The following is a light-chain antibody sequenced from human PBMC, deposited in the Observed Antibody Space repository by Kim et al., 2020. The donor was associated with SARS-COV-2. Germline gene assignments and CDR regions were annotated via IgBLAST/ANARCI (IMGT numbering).Light chain of an antibody. CDR2: GAS. V-gene: IGKV3-20*01. CDR3: QQYGSSPYT. CDR1: QSVSSSY. Sequence: EIVLTQSPGTLSLSPGERGTLFCRASQSVSSSYLAWYQQKVGQAPRLLIYGASSRATGMPDRFSGSGSGTDFTLTISILEPEDFAVYYCQQYGSSPYTFGQGTKLEIK. J-gene: IGKJ2*01.